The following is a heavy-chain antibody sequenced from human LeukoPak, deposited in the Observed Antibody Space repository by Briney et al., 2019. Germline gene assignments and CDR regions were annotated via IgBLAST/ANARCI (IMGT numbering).Heavy chain of an antibody. V-gene: IGHV4-59*08. Sequence: SETLSLTCTVSGGSISSYYWSWIRQPPGKGLEWIGYIYYSGSTYYNPSLKSRVTISVDTSKNQFSLKLSSVTAADTAVYYCARGTVTTSVDYWGQGTLVTVSS. D-gene: IGHD4-17*01. CDR3: ARGTVTTSVDY. CDR1: GGSISSYY. CDR2: IYYSGST. J-gene: IGHJ4*02.